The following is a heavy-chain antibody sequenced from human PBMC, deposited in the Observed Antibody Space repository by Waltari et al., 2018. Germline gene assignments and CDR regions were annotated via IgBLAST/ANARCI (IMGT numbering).Heavy chain of an antibody. Sequence: QVQLVESGGGVVQPGTSLRLSCAASGFTFSSYSMHWVRQAPGKGLEWVALIWYDGNRKFYADSVKGRFTISRGNSRNTLYLQMNSLRAEDTAVYYCAREGGESWGQGTLVTVSS. J-gene: IGHJ4*02. CDR2: IWYDGNRK. V-gene: IGHV3-33*01. CDR1: GFTFSSYS. CDR3: AREGGES. D-gene: IGHD1-26*01.